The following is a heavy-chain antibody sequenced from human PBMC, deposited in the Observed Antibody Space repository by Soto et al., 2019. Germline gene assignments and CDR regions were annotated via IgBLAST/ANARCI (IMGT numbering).Heavy chain of an antibody. CDR3: ARTPFYGDYLLYWYFDL. V-gene: IGHV4-59*01. CDR1: GGSIRSYY. CDR2: IYYTGST. J-gene: IGHJ2*01. Sequence: QVQLQESGPGLVKPSETLSLTCTVSGGSIRSYYLSWIRQPTGKGLEWLGYIYYTGSTNYNPSLKSRVTISVDTSKNQFSLKLSSVTAADTAVYYCARTPFYGDYLLYWYFDLWGRGTMVTVSS. D-gene: IGHD4-17*01.